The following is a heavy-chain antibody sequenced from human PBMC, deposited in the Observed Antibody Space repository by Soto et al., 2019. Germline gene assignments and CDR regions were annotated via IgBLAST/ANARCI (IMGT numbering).Heavy chain of an antibody. D-gene: IGHD2-8*02. CDR1: GFTFTNYA. CDR2: ISGSSSAT. J-gene: IGHJ4*02. CDR3: PKGGSADCTGGRCYHPPDY. Sequence: PGGSLRLSCAASGFTFTNYAMSWVRQAPGEGLEWLSTISGSSSATFYADSVKGRFTLSRDNSKDTLYLQMNSLTAEDAAVYHCPKGGSADCTGGRCYHPPDYGGQGTLVNVSS. V-gene: IGHV3-23*01.